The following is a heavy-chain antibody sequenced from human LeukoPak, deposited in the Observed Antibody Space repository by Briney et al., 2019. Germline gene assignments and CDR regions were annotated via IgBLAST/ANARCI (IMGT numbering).Heavy chain of an antibody. D-gene: IGHD3-3*01. V-gene: IGHV3-30-3*01. Sequence: GGSLRLSCAASGFTFSSYAMHWVRQAPGKGLEWVAVISYDGSNKYYADSVKGRFTISRDNSKNTLYLQMNSLRAEDTAVYYCARDSTPCDFWSGYYVGGWFDPWGQGTLVTVSS. CDR2: ISYDGSNK. CDR1: GFTFSSYA. J-gene: IGHJ5*02. CDR3: ARDSTPCDFWSGYYVGGWFDP.